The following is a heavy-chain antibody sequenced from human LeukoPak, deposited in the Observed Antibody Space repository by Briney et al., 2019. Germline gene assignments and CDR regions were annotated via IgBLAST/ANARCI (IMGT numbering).Heavy chain of an antibody. V-gene: IGHV2-5*01. J-gene: IGHJ5*02. D-gene: IGHD3-3*01. CDR1: GFSLSTSGVG. CDR3: AHSESYYDFWSGYYREGFDP. CDR2: IYWNDDK. Sequence: SGPTLVKPTQTLTLTCTFSGFSLSTSGVGVGWIRQPPGKALEWLPLIYWNDDKRYSPSLKRRLTIRKDTLKNQVVLTMTNMDPVDTATYYCAHSESYYDFWSGYYREGFDPWGQGTLVTVSS.